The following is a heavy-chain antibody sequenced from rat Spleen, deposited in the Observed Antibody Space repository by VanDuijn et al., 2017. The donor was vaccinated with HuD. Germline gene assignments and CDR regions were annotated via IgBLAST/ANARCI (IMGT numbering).Heavy chain of an antibody. CDR2: ISTGGGDT. CDR3: TIENWELDV. Sequence: EVRLVESGGGLVQPGRSLKLSCAASGFTFSNYDMAWVRQAPTKGLEWVASISTGGGDTYYRDSVKGRFTVSRNNAKSTLYLQMDSLRSEDTATYYCTIENWELDVWGQGVMVTVSS. V-gene: IGHV5S23*01. D-gene: IGHD5-1*01. CDR1: GFTFSNYD. J-gene: IGHJ2*01.